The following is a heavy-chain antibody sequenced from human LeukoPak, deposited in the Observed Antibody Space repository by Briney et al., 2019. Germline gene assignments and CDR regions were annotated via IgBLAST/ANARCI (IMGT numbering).Heavy chain of an antibody. CDR2: ISDIGSI. Sequence: SETLSLTCTVSGGSISSYYWSWIRQPPGKGLEWIAYISDIGSINYNPSLKSRVTISLDTSKNQFSLKLSSVTAADTAVYYCARSSRYCSSTSCYPVPLDYWGQGTLVTVSS. D-gene: IGHD2-2*01. CDR1: GGSISSYY. CDR3: ARSSRYCSSTSCYPVPLDY. J-gene: IGHJ4*02. V-gene: IGHV4-59*08.